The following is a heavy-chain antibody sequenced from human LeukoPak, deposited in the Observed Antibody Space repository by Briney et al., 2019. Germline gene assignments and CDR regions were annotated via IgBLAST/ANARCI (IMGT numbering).Heavy chain of an antibody. D-gene: IGHD2-8*01. J-gene: IGHJ4*02. V-gene: IGHV4-34*01. CDR1: GGSFSGYY. Sequence: SETLSLTCAVSGGSFSGYYWSWIRQPPGKGLEWIGEINHSGSTNYNPSLKSRVTISVDTSKNQFSLKLSSVTAADTAVYYCASLPYCTNGVCSTNYFDYWGQGTLVTVSS. CDR2: INHSGST. CDR3: ASLPYCTNGVCSTNYFDY.